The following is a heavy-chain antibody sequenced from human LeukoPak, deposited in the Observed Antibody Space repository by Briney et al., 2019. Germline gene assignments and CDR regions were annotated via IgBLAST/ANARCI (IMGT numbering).Heavy chain of an antibody. CDR3: ARSTGIYCTNGVCYLGNWFDP. CDR2: IYTSGRN. J-gene: IGHJ5*02. D-gene: IGHD2-8*01. V-gene: IGHV4-61*02. Sequence: PSGTLSLTCTVSGGSISSSSYYWSWLRQPAGKGLEWIGRIYTSGRNNYNPALKSRVTMSVDTSKNQFSLKLSSVTAADTAVCYCARSTGIYCTNGVCYLGNWFDPWGQGTLVTVSS. CDR1: GGSISSSSYY.